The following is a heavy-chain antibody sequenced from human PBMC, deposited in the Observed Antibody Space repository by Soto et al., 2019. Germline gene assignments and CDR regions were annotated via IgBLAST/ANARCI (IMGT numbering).Heavy chain of an antibody. CDR1: GFTFSSYT. D-gene: IGHD1-1*01. CDR3: ARERGGDLNWYHGLDV. J-gene: IGHJ6*02. V-gene: IGHV3-48*01. CDR2: ISTSTLTI. Sequence: EVRLVESGGGLVQPGASLRLSCAAPGFTFSSYTMSWVRQAPGKGLEWISYISTSTLTIYYADSVEGRFTISRDNAKNSLYLQMNSLRAEDTAVYYCARERGGDLNWYHGLDVWGQGTTVTVSS.